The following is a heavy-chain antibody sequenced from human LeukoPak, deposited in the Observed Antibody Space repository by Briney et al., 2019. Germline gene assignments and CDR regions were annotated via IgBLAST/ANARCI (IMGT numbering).Heavy chain of an antibody. CDR2: IYHSGST. V-gene: IGHV4-4*02. D-gene: IGHD3-10*01. CDR3: ASSSGIRHLGY. J-gene: IGHJ4*02. CDR1: GGSISSSNW. Sequence: SETLSLTCAVSGGSISSSNWWSWVRQPPGKGLEWIGEIYHSGSTNYNPSLKSRVTISVDTSKNQFSLKLSSVTAADTAVYYCASSSGIRHLGYWGQGTLVTVSS.